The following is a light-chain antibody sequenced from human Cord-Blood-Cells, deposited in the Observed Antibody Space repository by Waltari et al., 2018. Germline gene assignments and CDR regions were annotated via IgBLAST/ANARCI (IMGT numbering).Light chain of an antibody. CDR3: QQYGSSPPWT. CDR1: QSVSSSY. CDR2: GAS. Sequence: EIVLTQSPGTLSLSPGERATLSCRSSQSVSSSYLAWYQQKPGQAPRLLIDGASSRATGIPDRFSGSGSGTDFTVTISRLEPEDVAVYYCQQYGSSPPWTFGLGTKVEIK. J-gene: IGKJ1*01. V-gene: IGKV3-20*01.